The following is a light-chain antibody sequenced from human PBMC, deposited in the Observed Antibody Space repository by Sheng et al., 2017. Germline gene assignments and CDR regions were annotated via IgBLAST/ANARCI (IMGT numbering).Light chain of an antibody. CDR1: QSVSSN. J-gene: IGKJ2*01. Sequence: EIVMTQSPATLSVSPGERATLSCRASQSVSSNLAWYQQKPGQAPRLLIYGASTRATGIPARFSGSGSGTEFTLTISSLQSEDAALYYCQQYNDWPPFTFGQGTQLEI. CDR2: GAS. V-gene: IGKV3-15*01. CDR3: QQYNDWPPFT.